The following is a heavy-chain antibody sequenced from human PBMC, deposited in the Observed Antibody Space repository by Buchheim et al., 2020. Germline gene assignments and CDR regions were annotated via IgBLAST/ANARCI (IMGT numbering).Heavy chain of an antibody. D-gene: IGHD6-19*01. Sequence: QVQLQQWGAGLLKPSETLSLTCAVYGGSFSGYYWSWIRQPPGKGLEWIGEINHSGSTNYNPSLKSRVTISVDTSKNQFSLKLGSVTAADTAVYYCARLNSIAVAGLDYWGQGTL. CDR3: ARLNSIAVAGLDY. CDR2: INHSGST. V-gene: IGHV4-34*01. CDR1: GGSFSGYY. J-gene: IGHJ4*02.